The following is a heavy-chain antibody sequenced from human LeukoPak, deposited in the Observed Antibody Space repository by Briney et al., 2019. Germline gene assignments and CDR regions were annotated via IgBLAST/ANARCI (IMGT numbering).Heavy chain of an antibody. CDR2: ISSSSSYI. CDR1: GFTFSSYW. V-gene: IGHV3-21*01. J-gene: IGHJ3*02. D-gene: IGHD5-12*01. CDR3: ARWLPRDHDAFDI. Sequence: GGSLRLSCAASGFTFSSYWMNWVRQAPGKGLEWVSSISSSSSYIYYADSVKGRFTISRDNAKNSLYLQMNSLRAEDTAVYYCARWLPRDHDAFDIWGQGTMVTVSS.